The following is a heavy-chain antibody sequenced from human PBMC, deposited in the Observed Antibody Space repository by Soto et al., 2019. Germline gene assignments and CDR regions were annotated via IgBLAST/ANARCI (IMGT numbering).Heavy chain of an antibody. CDR2: SNTGYGNT. V-gene: IGHV1-3*04. CDR3: ARKYSSGSFDS. D-gene: IGHD6-19*01. J-gene: IGHJ4*02. Sequence: QVQLVQSGAEVKKPGASVKVSCKASGYTFSDYGIHWVRQAPGQRLEWMGWSNTGYGNTRYSQNFQCRVTITSDTSASTAYMEVSSLRSEDTAVYYCARKYSSGSFDSWGQGTLVTVSS. CDR1: GYTFSDYG.